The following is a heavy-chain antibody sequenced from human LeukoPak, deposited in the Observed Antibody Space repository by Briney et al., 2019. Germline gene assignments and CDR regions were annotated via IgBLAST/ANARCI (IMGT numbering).Heavy chain of an antibody. CDR3: ARDRAAARMDV. D-gene: IGHD6-13*01. CDR2: IWYDGSNK. CDR1: GFTFRSHG. V-gene: IGHV3-33*01. Sequence: GRSLRLSCAASGFTFRSHGMHWVRQAPGKGLEWVVIIWYDGSNKYYADSVKGRFTISRDNSKNTLYLQMNSLRAEDTAVYYCARDRAAARMDVWGKGTTVTVSS. J-gene: IGHJ6*04.